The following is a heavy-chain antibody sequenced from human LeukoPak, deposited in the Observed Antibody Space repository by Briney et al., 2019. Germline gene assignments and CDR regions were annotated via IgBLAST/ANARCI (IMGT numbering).Heavy chain of an antibody. CDR3: TRDRSDYYDSSGQFDY. D-gene: IGHD3-22*01. CDR2: IRSKAYGGTT. Sequence: PGGSLRLSCAASGFTVSSNYMSWVRQAPGKGLEWGGFIRSKAYGGTTEYAASVKGRFTISRDDSKSIAYLQTNSLKTEDTAVYYCTRDRSDYYDSSGQFDYWGQGTLVTVSS. CDR1: GFTVSSNY. J-gene: IGHJ4*02. V-gene: IGHV3-49*04.